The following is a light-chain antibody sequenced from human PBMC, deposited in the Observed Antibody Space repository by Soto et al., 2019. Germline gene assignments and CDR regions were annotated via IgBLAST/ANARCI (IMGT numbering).Light chain of an antibody. Sequence: VMTLSPGFIPTIFCRPTPSACSFKEIFGFSDGNTSLSWLQQRPGQSPRRLIYKVSNRDSGVPDSFSGSGSGTDFTLKISRVEAEDVGVYYCMHGSHWPTTFGQGTRLEIK. CDR2: KVS. CDR1: EIFGFSDGNTS. CDR3: MHGSHWPTT. V-gene: IGKV2-30*01. J-gene: IGKJ5*01.